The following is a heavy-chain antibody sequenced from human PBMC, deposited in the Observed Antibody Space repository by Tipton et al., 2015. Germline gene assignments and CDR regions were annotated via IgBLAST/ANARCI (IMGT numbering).Heavy chain of an antibody. D-gene: IGHD6-19*01. V-gene: IGHV1-8*01. Sequence: QSGAEVKKPGASVKVSCKASGYTFTSYDLNWVRQATGQGLEWMGWMNPNTGNTGYAQTFQGRVTMTRNTSISTAYMELSSLTSEDTAVYYCASSSALIYSSGWIDAFDSWGQGTMVTVSS. CDR3: ASSSALIYSSGWIDAFDS. CDR2: MNPNTGNT. J-gene: IGHJ3*02. CDR1: GYTFTSYD.